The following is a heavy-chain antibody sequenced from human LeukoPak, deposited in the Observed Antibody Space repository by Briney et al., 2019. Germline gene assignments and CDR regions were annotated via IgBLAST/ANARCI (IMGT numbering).Heavy chain of an antibody. Sequence: GSLRLSCAASGFTFSSYAMSWVRQAPGKGLEWVSAISGSGGSTYYADSVKGRFTISRDDSINTAYLQMKSLKTEDTALYYCTRDSGTYNWFDPWGQGTLVTVSS. D-gene: IGHD1-26*01. V-gene: IGHV3-23*01. CDR1: GFTFSSYA. CDR3: TRDSGTYNWFDP. J-gene: IGHJ5*02. CDR2: ISGSGGST.